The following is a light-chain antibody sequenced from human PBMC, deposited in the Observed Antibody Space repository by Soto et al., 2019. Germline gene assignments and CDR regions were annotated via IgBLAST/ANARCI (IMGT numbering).Light chain of an antibody. CDR2: LGS. J-gene: IGKJ5*01. CDR1: QSLLHSNGKKY. V-gene: IGKV2-28*01. Sequence: DIVMTQSPLSLPVTPGEPASISCRSSQSLLHSNGKKYMDRYLQKPGQSPQLLIYLGSNRASGVPDRFSGSGSGTDFTLKISRVEAEDVGLYYCMQALQTPITFGQGTRLEIK. CDR3: MQALQTPIT.